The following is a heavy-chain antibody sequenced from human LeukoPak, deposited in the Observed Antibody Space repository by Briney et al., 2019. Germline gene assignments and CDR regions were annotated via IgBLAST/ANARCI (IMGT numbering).Heavy chain of an antibody. CDR3: ARAKRNGFDI. CDR1: GFTFSSYE. Sequence: GGSLRLSCAASGFTFSSYEMSWVRQAPGKGLEWVSYISSSGSTIYYADSVKGRFTISRDTAKNSLYLQMNSLRAEDTAVFYCARAKRNGFDIWGQGTLVTVSS. J-gene: IGHJ3*02. V-gene: IGHV3-48*03. CDR2: ISSSGSTI.